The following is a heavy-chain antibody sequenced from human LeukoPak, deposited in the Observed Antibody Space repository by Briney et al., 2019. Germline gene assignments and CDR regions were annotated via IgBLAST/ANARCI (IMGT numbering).Heavy chain of an antibody. V-gene: IGHV3-23*01. CDR1: GFTFNTYD. CDR3: ARGLGYGWFDP. D-gene: IGHD3-10*01. J-gene: IGHJ5*02. Sequence: GGSLRLSCAASGFTFNTYDMTWVRHAPGKGLEWVSSISGSGGTTYYADSVKGRFTISRDNAKNTLYLQMNSLRVEDTAVYYCARGLGYGWFDPWGQGTLVTVSS. CDR2: ISGSGGTT.